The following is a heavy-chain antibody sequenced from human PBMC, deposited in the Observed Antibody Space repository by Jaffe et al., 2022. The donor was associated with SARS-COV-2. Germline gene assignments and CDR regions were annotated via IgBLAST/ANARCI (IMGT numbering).Heavy chain of an antibody. CDR2: IRSKAYGGTT. CDR3: TRDRGDYYDSSGYYYDYFDY. J-gene: IGHJ4*02. CDR1: GFTFGDYA. V-gene: IGHV3-49*05. Sequence: EVQLVESGGGLVKPGRSLRLSCTASGFTFGDYAMSWFRQAPGKGLEWVGFIRSKAYGGTTEYAASVKGRFTISRDDSKSIAYLQMNSLKTEDTAVYYCTRDRGDYYDSSGYYYDYFDYWGQGTLVTVSS. D-gene: IGHD3-22*01.